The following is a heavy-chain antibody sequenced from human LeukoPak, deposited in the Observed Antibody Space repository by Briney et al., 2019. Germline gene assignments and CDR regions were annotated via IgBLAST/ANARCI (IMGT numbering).Heavy chain of an antibody. CDR3: ATPVPHGSDPSLYYYYMDV. Sequence: ASVKVSCKASGYTFTGYYIHWVRQAPGQGLEWMGWIKPNSGDTNYAQKFQGRVTMTRDTSISTVYMELSRLRFDDTAVYYCATPVPHGSDPSLYYYYMDVWGKGTTVTISS. J-gene: IGHJ6*03. CDR1: GYTFTGYY. V-gene: IGHV1-2*02. CDR2: IKPNSGDT. D-gene: IGHD3-10*01.